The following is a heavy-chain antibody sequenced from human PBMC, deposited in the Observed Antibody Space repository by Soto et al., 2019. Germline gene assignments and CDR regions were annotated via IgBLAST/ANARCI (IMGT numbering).Heavy chain of an antibody. CDR1: GYTFTSFA. D-gene: IGHD6-13*01. CDR3: ARDVAAADY. Sequence: ASVNLSCKAAGYTFTSFAMHWVRQAPGQRLEWMGWINAGNGNTKYSQNFQGRVTITRDTSASTAYMELSSLRSEDTAVYYCARDVAAADYWGQGTLVTVSS. V-gene: IGHV1-3*01. J-gene: IGHJ4*02. CDR2: INAGNGNT.